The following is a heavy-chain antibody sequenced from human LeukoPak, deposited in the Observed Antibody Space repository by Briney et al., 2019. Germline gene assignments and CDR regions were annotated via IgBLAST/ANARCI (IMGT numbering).Heavy chain of an antibody. V-gene: IGHV4-30-2*01. CDR3: ARGVGATTLDY. Sequence: SQTLSLTCAVSGGSISSGGYSWSWIRQPPGKGLEWIGYIYHSGSTYYNPSLKSRVTISVDRSKNQFSLKLSSVTAADTAVYYCARGVGATTLDYWGQGTLVTVSS. CDR2: IYHSGST. D-gene: IGHD1-26*01. CDR1: GGSISSGGYS. J-gene: IGHJ4*02.